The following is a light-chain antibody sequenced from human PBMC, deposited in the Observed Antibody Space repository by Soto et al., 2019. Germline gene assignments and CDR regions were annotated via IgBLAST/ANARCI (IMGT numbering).Light chain of an antibody. CDR1: SSDSGGYDY. J-gene: IGLJ2*01. CDR2: DVD. Sequence: QSVLTQPASVSGSPGQSITPSCTGTSSDSGGYDYVSWYQRHPGKAPKLIIYDVDNRPSGVSNRFSGSKSGNTASLTISGLQAEDEADYYCTSYASGSSHVVFGGGTKLTVL. CDR3: TSYASGSSHVV. V-gene: IGLV2-14*01.